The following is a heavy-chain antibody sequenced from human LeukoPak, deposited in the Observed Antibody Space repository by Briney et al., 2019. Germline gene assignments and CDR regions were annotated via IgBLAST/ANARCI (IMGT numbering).Heavy chain of an antibody. Sequence: GASVKVSCKVSGYTLTELSTHWVRQAPGKGLEWMGGFDPEDGETIYAQKFQGRVTMTEDTSTDTAYMELSSLRSEDTAVYYCAGYSSSWYHAFDIWGQGTMVTVSS. CDR1: GYTLTELS. CDR2: FDPEDGET. D-gene: IGHD6-13*01. V-gene: IGHV1-24*01. CDR3: AGYSSSWYHAFDI. J-gene: IGHJ3*02.